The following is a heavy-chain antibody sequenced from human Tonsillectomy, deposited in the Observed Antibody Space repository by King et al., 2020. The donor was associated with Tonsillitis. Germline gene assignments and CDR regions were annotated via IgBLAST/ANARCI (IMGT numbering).Heavy chain of an antibody. CDR1: GYTFSSYD. CDR2: MNPNSGNT. J-gene: IGHJ6*02. Sequence: VQLVESGAEVKKPGASVKVSCKASGYTFSSYDINWVRQATGQGLEWMGWMNPNSGNTGYAQKFQGRVTMTRNASINTAYMELRSLSSEDTAVYYCASPKMTTGLADVWGQGTTVTVSS. V-gene: IGHV1-8*01. CDR3: ASPKMTTGLADV. D-gene: IGHD4-11*01.